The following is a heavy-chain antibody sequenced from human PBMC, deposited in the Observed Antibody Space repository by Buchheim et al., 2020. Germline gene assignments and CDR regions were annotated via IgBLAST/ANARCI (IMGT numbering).Heavy chain of an antibody. V-gene: IGHV4-31*03. J-gene: IGHJ4*02. CDR3: ARETDREQWLIGAFDY. CDR1: GGSISSGGYY. D-gene: IGHD6-19*01. CDR2: IYYSGST. Sequence: QVQLQESGPGLVKPSQTLSLTCTVSGGSISSGGYYWSWIRQHPGKGLEWIGYIYYSGSTYYNPSLKSRVTISVETPKNQSSLKVSSVTAADTAVYYCARETDREQWLIGAFDYWGQGTL.